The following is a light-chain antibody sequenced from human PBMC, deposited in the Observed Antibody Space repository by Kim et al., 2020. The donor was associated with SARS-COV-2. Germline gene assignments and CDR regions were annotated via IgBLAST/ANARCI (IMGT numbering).Light chain of an antibody. CDR3: SSYTSSSTLI. CDR2: DVS. J-gene: IGLJ2*01. V-gene: IGLV2-14*03. CDR1: SSDVGGYNY. Sequence: GQSITISCIGTSSDVGGYNYVSWYQQHPGKAPKVLIYDVSKRPSGVSDRFSASKSANTVSLTISGLQAEDEAHYYCSSYTSSSTLIFGGGTKLTVL.